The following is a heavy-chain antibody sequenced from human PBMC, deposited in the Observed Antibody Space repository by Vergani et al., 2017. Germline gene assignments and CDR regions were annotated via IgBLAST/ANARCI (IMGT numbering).Heavy chain of an antibody. CDR1: GGTFSSYA. Sequence: QVQLVQSGAEVKKPGSSVKVSCKASGGTFSSYAISWVRQAPGQGLEWMGGIIPIFGTANYAQKFQGRVTITADESTSTAYMELSSLRSEDTAVYYCARDRGQRGYSGYDPYYYYYGMDVWGQGTTVTVSS. D-gene: IGHD5-12*01. CDR3: ARDRGQRGYSGYDPYYYYYGMDV. CDR2: IIPIFGTA. J-gene: IGHJ6*02. V-gene: IGHV1-69*01.